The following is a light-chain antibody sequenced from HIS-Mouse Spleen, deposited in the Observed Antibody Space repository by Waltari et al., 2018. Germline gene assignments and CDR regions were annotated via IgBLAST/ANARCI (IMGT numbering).Light chain of an antibody. V-gene: IGLV3-19*01. CDR3: CSYAGSYTGV. CDR1: SLRSYY. Sequence: SSELTQDPAVSVALGQTVRITCQGDSLRSYYASWYQQKPGQAPVLVIYGKNNRPSGVPDRFSGSKSGNTASLTISGLQAEDEADYYCCSYAGSYTGVFGTGTKVTVL. J-gene: IGLJ1*01. CDR2: GKN.